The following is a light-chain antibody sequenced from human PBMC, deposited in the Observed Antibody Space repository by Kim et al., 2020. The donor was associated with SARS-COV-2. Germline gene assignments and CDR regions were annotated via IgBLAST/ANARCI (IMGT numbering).Light chain of an antibody. CDR1: SLRTYY. J-gene: IGLJ3*02. Sequence: SSELTQDPAVSVALGQTVRITCQGDSLRTYYASWYQQKPGQAPVLVIYGQNNRPSGIPDRFSGSRSGNTASLTITGAQAEDEADYYCNSRDSSGNHLVFGGGTQLTVL. V-gene: IGLV3-19*01. CDR2: GQN. CDR3: NSRDSSGNHLV.